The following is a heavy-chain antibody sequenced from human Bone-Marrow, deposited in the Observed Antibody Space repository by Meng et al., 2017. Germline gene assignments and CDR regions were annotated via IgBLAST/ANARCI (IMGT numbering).Heavy chain of an antibody. J-gene: IGHJ5*02. CDR1: GFTVSSNC. Sequence: GGSLRLSCAASGFTVSSNCMSWVRQAPGKGLEWVSVIYSGGSTYYADSVKGRFTISRDNAKNSLYLQMNSLRAEDTAVYYCAREKGGIDRYNWFDPWGQGTLVTVSS. V-gene: IGHV3-53*01. D-gene: IGHD6-13*01. CDR2: IYSGGST. CDR3: AREKGGIDRYNWFDP.